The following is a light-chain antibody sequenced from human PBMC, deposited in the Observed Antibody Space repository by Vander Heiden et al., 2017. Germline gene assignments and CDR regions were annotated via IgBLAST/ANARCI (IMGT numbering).Light chain of an antibody. CDR3: QQYNNWPPWT. V-gene: IGKV3-15*01. CDR1: QSVSSN. J-gene: IGKJ1*01. Sequence: EIVMTQSPATLSVSPGDRATLSCRASQSVSSNLAWYQQKPGQAPRRLIYGASTRATGIPARFSGSGSGTEFTLTISSLQSEDFAVYYCQQYNNWPPWTFGQGTKVEIK. CDR2: GAS.